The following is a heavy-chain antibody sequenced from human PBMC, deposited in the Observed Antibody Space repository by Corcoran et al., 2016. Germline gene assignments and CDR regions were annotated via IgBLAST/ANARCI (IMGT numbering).Heavy chain of an antibody. CDR1: GGSISSYY. CDR3: ARAELYYDFWSGYYRGPNWFDP. D-gene: IGHD3-3*01. Sequence: QVQLQESGPGLVKPSETLSLTCTVSGGSISSYYWSWIWQPPGKGLEWIGYIYYSGSTNYNPSLKSRVTISVDTSKNQFSLKLSSVTAADTVVYYCARAELYYDFWSGYYRGPNWFDPWGQGTLVTVSS. J-gene: IGHJ5*02. V-gene: IGHV4-59*01. CDR2: IYYSGST.